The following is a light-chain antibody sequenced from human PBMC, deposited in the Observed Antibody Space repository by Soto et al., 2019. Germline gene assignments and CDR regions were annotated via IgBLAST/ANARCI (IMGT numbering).Light chain of an antibody. V-gene: IGKV3-20*01. CDR2: GAS. CDR3: QHYGSSPFT. CDR1: QSVSSNY. Sequence: EIVLTQSPGTLSLSPGERATLSCRASQSVSSNYLAWYQQKPGQAPRLLVYGASIRATGIPDRFSGSGSGKDLTLTISRVEPEDFAVYYCQHYGSSPFTFGPGTRVDIK. J-gene: IGKJ3*01.